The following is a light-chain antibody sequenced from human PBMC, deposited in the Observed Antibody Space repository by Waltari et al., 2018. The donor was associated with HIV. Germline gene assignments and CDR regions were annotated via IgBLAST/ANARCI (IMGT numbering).Light chain of an antibody. CDR1: QSLLYSGNNKNY. Sequence: DIVMTQSPDSLAVSLGERATINCKSSQSLLYSGNNKNYLAWSQQRPGQPPKLLIYWASARESGVPDRFSGSGSGTDFTLTISSLQADDVAVYYCHQYFSAPWTFGQGTKVEIK. J-gene: IGKJ1*01. V-gene: IGKV4-1*01. CDR3: HQYFSAPWT. CDR2: WAS.